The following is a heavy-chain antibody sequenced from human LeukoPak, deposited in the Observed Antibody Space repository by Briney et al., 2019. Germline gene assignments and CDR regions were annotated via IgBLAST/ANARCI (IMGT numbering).Heavy chain of an antibody. CDR3: AKEPSWSYYYYYSMDV. CDR1: GLTFTNYA. CDR2: ISGNGIST. V-gene: IGHV3-23*01. Sequence: PGGSLRLSCAASGLTFTNYAMSWVRQAPGKGLEWVSGISGNGISTYYADSVKGRFTISRDNSKSTLYLQMDSLRADDTAVYYCAKEPSWSYYYYYSMDVWGKGTTVTVSS. J-gene: IGHJ6*03. D-gene: IGHD1-1*01.